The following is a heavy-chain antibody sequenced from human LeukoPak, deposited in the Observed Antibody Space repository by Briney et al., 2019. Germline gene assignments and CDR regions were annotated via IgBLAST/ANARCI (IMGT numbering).Heavy chain of an antibody. D-gene: IGHD6-13*01. CDR2: IIPIFGTA. Sequence: ASVKVSCKASGGSFSSYAISWVRQAPGQRLEWMGGIIPIFGTANYAQKFQGRVTITADESTSTAYMELSSLRSEDTAVYYCARDRRDSSSWFGFNWFDPWGQGTLVTVSS. CDR3: ARDRRDSSSWFGFNWFDP. V-gene: IGHV1-69*13. CDR1: GGSFSSYA. J-gene: IGHJ5*02.